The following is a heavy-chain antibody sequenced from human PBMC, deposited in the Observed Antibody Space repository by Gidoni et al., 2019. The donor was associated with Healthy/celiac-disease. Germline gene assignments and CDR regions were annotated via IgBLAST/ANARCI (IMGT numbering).Heavy chain of an antibody. CDR2: IYSGGST. V-gene: IGHV3-66*01. Sequence: EVQLVESGGGLVQPGGSLSLSCPASGFTVGSTHMRWVRPAPGKGLEWVSDIYSGGSTYYADSVKGRFTISRDNSKNTLYLQMNSLRAEDTAVYYCARVGTYYYDSSGLLGGAFDIWGQGTMVTVSS. D-gene: IGHD3-22*01. CDR1: GFTVGSTH. J-gene: IGHJ3*02. CDR3: ARVGTYYYDSSGLLGGAFDI.